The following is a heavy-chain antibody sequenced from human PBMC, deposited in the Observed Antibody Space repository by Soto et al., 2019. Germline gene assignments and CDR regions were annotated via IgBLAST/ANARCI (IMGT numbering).Heavy chain of an antibody. CDR1: GFTFDDYA. J-gene: IGHJ3*02. Sequence: EVQLVESGGGLVQPGRSLRLSCAASGFTFDDYAMHWVRQAPGKGLEWVSGISWNSGSIGYADSVKGRFTISRDNAKNSLYLQMNSLRAEDTALYYCAKSGADSSGWYQNAFDIWGQGTMVTVSS. CDR3: AKSGADSSGWYQNAFDI. CDR2: ISWNSGSI. D-gene: IGHD6-19*01. V-gene: IGHV3-9*01.